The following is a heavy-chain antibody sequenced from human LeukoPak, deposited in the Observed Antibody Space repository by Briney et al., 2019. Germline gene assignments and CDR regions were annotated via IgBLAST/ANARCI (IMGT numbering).Heavy chain of an antibody. CDR1: GFTFSSYW. CDR2: IKTDGSQI. V-gene: IGHV3-7*01. D-gene: IGHD3-22*01. J-gene: IGHJ3*02. CDR3: ARDDTHYGSSGSFYDAFDI. Sequence: GSLRLSCVASGFTFSSYWMTWVRQAPGKGLEWVANIKTDGSQIYYVDSVKGRFTISRDNAKNSLYLQMNSLRAEDTAVYYCARDDTHYGSSGSFYDAFDIWGQGTMVTVSS.